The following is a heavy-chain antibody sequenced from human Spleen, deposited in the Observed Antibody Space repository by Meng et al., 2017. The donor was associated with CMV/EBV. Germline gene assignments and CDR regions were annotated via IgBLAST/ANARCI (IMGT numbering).Heavy chain of an antibody. Sequence: GGSLRLSCAASGFTFSSYGMHWVRQAPGKGLEWVAFIRYDGSNKYYADSVKGRFTISRDNSKNTLYLQMNSLRAEDTAVYYCARTAWDSSGFRFDPWGQGTLVTVSS. CDR3: ARTAWDSSGFRFDP. J-gene: IGHJ5*02. D-gene: IGHD3-22*01. CDR1: GFTFSSYG. V-gene: IGHV3-30*02. CDR2: IRYDGSNK.